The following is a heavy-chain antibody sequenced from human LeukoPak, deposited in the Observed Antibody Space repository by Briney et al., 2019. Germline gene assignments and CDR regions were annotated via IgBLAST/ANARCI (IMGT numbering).Heavy chain of an antibody. Sequence: SETLSLTCTVSGLSISSDNYYWGWLRQPPGKGLEWIGSIYYSGSTYYNPSLKSRVTISVDTSKNQFSLKLSSVTAADTAVYYWATPPCCGGDCYSVPFDYWGQGTLVPVSS. CDR1: GLSISSDNYY. CDR2: IYYSGST. V-gene: IGHV4-39*01. J-gene: IGHJ4*02. D-gene: IGHD2-21*02. CDR3: ATPPCCGGDCYSVPFDY.